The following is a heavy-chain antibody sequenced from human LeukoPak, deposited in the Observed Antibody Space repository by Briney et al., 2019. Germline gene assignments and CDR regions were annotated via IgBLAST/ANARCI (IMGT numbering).Heavy chain of an antibody. CDR2: INSNSNYI. D-gene: IGHD3-10*01. CDR3: AREKFADGYFQH. Sequence: AGGSLRLSCAASGFTVSDSMDWVRQAPGKGLEWVSSINSNSNYIYYADSVKGRFTISRDNDNDSLYLQMNSLRAEDTAVYYCAREKFADGYFQHCGQGTLVTVSS. V-gene: IGHV3-21*01. CDR1: GFTVSDS. J-gene: IGHJ1*01.